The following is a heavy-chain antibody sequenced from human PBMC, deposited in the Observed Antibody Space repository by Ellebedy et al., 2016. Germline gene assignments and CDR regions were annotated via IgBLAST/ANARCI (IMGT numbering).Heavy chain of an antibody. CDR3: ATRHYGGFNI. CDR2: IYGGGTS. V-gene: IGHV3-53*01. Sequence: GESLKISCKASGFSVSSNDMSWVRQAPGKGLELVSLIYGGGTSYYSDSVEGRFTISRDSSKNTLFLQMSGLGAEDTAVYYCATRHYGGFNIWGQGTKVTVSS. D-gene: IGHD4-23*01. J-gene: IGHJ3*02. CDR1: GFSVSSND.